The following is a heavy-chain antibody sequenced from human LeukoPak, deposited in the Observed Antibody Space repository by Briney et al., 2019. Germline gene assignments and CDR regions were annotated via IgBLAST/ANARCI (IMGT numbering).Heavy chain of an antibody. CDR1: GYTFTGYY. Sequence: ASVKVSCKASGYTFTGYYMHWVRQAPGQGLEWMGWINTNTGNPTYAQGFTGRFVFSLDTSVRTAYLQISSLKAEDTAVYYCARDLLAVAGYYYYYYMDVWGKGTTVTVSS. V-gene: IGHV7-4-1*02. CDR2: INTNTGNP. J-gene: IGHJ6*03. CDR3: ARDLLAVAGYYYYYYMDV. D-gene: IGHD6-19*01.